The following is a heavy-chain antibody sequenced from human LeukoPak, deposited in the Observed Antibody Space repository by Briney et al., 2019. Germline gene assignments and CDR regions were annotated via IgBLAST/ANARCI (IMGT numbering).Heavy chain of an antibody. J-gene: IGHJ5*02. CDR3: ASYVNHYYGSGSYYNSWNWFDP. D-gene: IGHD3-10*01. V-gene: IGHV1-2*02. CDR1: GYTFTGYY. CDR2: INPNSGGT. Sequence: ASVKVSCKASGYTFTGYYMHWVRQAPGPGLEWMGWINPNSGGTNYAQKFQGRVTMTRDTSISTAYMELSRLRSDDTAVYYCASYVNHYYGSGSYYNSWNWFDPWGQGTLVTVSS.